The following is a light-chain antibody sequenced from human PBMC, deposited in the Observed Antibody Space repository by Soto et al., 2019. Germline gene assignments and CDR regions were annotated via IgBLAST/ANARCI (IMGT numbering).Light chain of an antibody. CDR1: SSDVGSYNL. CDR3: CSYAGSRNV. Sequence: QSALTQPAAVSESPGQSITISCTGTSSDVGSYNLVSWYQQHPGKAPKLMIYEVSKRPSGVSNRFSGSKSGNTASLTISGLQAEDEADYYCCSYAGSRNVFGTGTKVTVL. V-gene: IGLV2-23*02. CDR2: EVS. J-gene: IGLJ1*01.